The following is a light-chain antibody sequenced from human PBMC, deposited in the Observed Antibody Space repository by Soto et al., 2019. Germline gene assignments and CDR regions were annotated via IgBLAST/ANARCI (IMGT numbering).Light chain of an antibody. Sequence: EIVLTQSPGTLSLSPGERATLSCRASQSVSSSYLAWYQQKPGQAPRLLIYGASSRATGIPDRFSGSGSGTDFTLIISRLEPEDFAVYYCQQYGSSFSWTFGQGTKVEIK. J-gene: IGKJ1*01. CDR2: GAS. CDR3: QQYGSSFSWT. V-gene: IGKV3-20*01. CDR1: QSVSSSY.